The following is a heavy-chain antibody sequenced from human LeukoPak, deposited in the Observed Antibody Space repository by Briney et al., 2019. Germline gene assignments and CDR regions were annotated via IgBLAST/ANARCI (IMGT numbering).Heavy chain of an antibody. J-gene: IGHJ4*02. CDR3: ARGRRILVGDTNAGDFFDY. V-gene: IGHV1-46*01. D-gene: IGHD1-26*01. CDR2: INPSGGST. Sequence: GASVKVSCKASGYTFTSYYMHWVRQAPGQGLEWMGIINPSGGSTSYAQKFQGRVTMTRDTSTSTVYMELSSLRSEDTAVYYCARGRRILVGDTNAGDFFDYWGQGTLVTVSS. CDR1: GYTFTSYY.